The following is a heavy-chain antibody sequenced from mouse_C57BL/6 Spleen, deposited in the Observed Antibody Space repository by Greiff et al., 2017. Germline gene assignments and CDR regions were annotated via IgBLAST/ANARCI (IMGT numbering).Heavy chain of an antibody. CDR3: ARGGYYYGSSYDWYFDV. D-gene: IGHD1-1*01. V-gene: IGHV1-80*01. CDR1: GYAFSSYW. CDR2: IYPGDGDT. Sequence: QVQLQQSGAELVKPGASVKISCKASGYAFSSYWMNWVKQRPGKGLEWIGQIYPGDGDTNYNGKFKGKATLTADKSSSTAYMQLSSLTSEDSAVYFCARGGYYYGSSYDWYFDVWGTGTTVTVSS. J-gene: IGHJ1*03.